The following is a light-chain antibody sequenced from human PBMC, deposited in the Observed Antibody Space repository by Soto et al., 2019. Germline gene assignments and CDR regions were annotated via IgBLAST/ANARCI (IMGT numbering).Light chain of an antibody. V-gene: IGKV2-28*01. CDR2: LGS. CDR1: QSLLHSNGYNY. Sequence: DIVMTQSPLSLPVTPGEPASISCRSSQSLLHSNGYNYLDWYLQKPGQSPQLLIYLGSNRASGVPDRFSGSGXXXDFXXXXXXVXXXXXXXXXCMQALQTPHTFGQGTKLEIK. CDR3: MQALQTPHT. J-gene: IGKJ2*01.